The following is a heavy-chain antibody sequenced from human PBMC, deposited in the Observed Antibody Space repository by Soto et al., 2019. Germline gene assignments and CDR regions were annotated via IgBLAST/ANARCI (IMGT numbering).Heavy chain of an antibody. D-gene: IGHD3-22*01. V-gene: IGHV1-2*02. J-gene: IGHJ4*02. CDR3: ARPQRYYDSSSYYQLEVHY. Sequence: GASVKVSCKASGYTFTGYYMHWVRQAPGQGLEWMGWINPNSGGTNYAQKFQGRVTMTRDTSISTAYMELSRLRSDDTAVYYCARPQRYYDSSSYYQLEVHYWGRRTLVTVSS. CDR2: INPNSGGT. CDR1: GYTFTGYY.